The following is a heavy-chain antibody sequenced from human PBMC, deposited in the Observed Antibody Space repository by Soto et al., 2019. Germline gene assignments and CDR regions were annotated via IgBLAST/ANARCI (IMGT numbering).Heavy chain of an antibody. CDR3: ARGYCGGDCYYPYYYGMDV. V-gene: IGHV4-34*01. CDR2: INHSGST. Sequence: SETLSLTCAVYGGSFSGYYWSWIRQPPGKGLEWIGEINHSGSTNYNPSLKSRVTISVDTSKNQFSLKLSSVTAADTAVYSCARGYCGGDCYYPYYYGMDVWGQGTTVTVSS. J-gene: IGHJ6*02. D-gene: IGHD2-21*02. CDR1: GGSFSGYY.